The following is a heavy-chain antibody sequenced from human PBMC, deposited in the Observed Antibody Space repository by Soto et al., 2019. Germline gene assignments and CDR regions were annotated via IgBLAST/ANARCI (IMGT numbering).Heavy chain of an antibody. J-gene: IGHJ6*02. V-gene: IGHV3-30-3*01. CDR2: ISYDGGKK. D-gene: IGHD3-22*01. CDR3: ARDTYLDSSGPTYYYYYGIDV. CDR1: GFTFTDYA. Sequence: QVQLVESGGGVVQPGRSLRLSCAASGFTFTDYALHWVRQAPGKGLEWVAVISYDGGKKSYADSVKGRFTISRDNSKNTVYLQMNSLRVEDTAVYYCARDTYLDSSGPTYYYYYGIDVWGQGTTVTVSS.